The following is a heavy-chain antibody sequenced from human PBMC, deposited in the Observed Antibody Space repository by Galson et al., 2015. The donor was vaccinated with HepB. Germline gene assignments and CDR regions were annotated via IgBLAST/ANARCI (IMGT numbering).Heavy chain of an antibody. J-gene: IGHJ4*02. CDR1: GYTFTTHT. D-gene: IGHD5-24*01. CDR2: INTYSGST. Sequence: SVKVSCKASGYTFTTHTVSWVRQAPGQGLEWMGRINTYSGSTNYAQKFQDRVTMTADTSTSTAYLELGSLGFDDTAVYYRARGGMAAIGGPSFDSWGQGTLVTVSS. V-gene: IGHV1-18*01. CDR3: ARGGMAAIGGPSFDS.